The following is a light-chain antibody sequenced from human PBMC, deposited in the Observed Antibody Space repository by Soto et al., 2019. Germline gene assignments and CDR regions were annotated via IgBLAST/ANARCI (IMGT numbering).Light chain of an antibody. Sequence: QSVLTQRASVSGSPGQSITISCTGTSSDVGGYNYVSWYQQHPGKAPKLMIYEVSNRPSGVSNRFSGSKSGNTASLTISGLQAEDEADYYCSSYTSSSIDYVFGIGTKLTVL. CDR1: SSDVGGYNY. CDR2: EVS. V-gene: IGLV2-14*01. CDR3: SSYTSSSIDYV. J-gene: IGLJ1*01.